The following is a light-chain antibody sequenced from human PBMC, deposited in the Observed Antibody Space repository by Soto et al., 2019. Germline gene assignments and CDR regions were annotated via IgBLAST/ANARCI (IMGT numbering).Light chain of an antibody. CDR3: QQASSFPHT. CDR1: QDISKW. CDR2: AAS. Sequence: DIQMTQSPSSVSAPVGDRVTISCRASQDISKWLAWFQQKPGKAPKLLISAASTLQSGVPSRFSGSGSGTEFTLTIQSLQPDDIGNYYCQQASSFPHTFGQGTLVEIK. J-gene: IGKJ2*01. V-gene: IGKV1-12*01.